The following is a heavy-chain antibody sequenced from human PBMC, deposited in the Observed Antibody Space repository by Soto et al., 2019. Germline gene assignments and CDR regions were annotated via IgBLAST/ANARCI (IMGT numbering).Heavy chain of an antibody. CDR1: GFSLSTSGVG. D-gene: IGHD1-7*01. Sequence: QITLKESGPTLVKPTQTLTLTCTFSGFSLSTSGVGVGWIRQPPGKALEWLALIYWDDDKRYSPSLKSRLTITKDTSKNQVVLTMTNMDPVDTAIYYCARSITGTTSVYYFDYWGQGTLVTVSS. CDR2: IYWDDDK. J-gene: IGHJ4*02. V-gene: IGHV2-5*02. CDR3: ARSITGTTSVYYFDY.